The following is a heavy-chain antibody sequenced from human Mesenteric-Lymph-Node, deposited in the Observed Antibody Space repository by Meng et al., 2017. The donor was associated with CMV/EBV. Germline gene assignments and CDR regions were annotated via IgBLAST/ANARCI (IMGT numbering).Heavy chain of an antibody. D-gene: IGHD6-6*01. CDR3: ARDRIAARSDAFDI. Sequence: GESLKISCAASGFTFSSYGMHWVRQAPGKGLEWVAFIRYDGSNKYYADSVKGRFTISRDNSKNTLYLQMNSLRAEDTAVYYCARDRIAARSDAFDIWGQGTMVTVSS. CDR1: GFTFSSYG. V-gene: IGHV3-30*02. J-gene: IGHJ3*02. CDR2: IRYDGSNK.